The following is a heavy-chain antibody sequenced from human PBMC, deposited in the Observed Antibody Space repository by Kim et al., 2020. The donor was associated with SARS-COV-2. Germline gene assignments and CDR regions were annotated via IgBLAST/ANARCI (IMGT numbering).Heavy chain of an antibody. CDR2: T. CDR3: ARVSSISYFVY. Sequence: TNNTPSLKSRVTISVDTSKNPFSLKLSAVTAADTAVYYCARVSSISYFVYWRQGTLVTVSS. D-gene: IGHD6-13*01. J-gene: IGHJ4*02. V-gene: IGHV4-34*01.